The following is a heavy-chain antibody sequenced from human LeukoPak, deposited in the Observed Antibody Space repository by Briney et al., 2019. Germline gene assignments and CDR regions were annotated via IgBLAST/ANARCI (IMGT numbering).Heavy chain of an antibody. CDR2: IYPGDSGT. J-gene: IGHJ4*02. CDR3: ARFIRGGISPTFDY. CDR1: GYSFTSYW. D-gene: IGHD4-23*01. Sequence: GESLKISCKDSGYSFTSYWIGWVRQMPGKGLEWMGSIYPGDSGTRYSPSFQSQVTISADKSISTAYLQWSSLKASDTAMYYCARFIRGGISPTFDYWGQGTLVTVSS. V-gene: IGHV5-51*01.